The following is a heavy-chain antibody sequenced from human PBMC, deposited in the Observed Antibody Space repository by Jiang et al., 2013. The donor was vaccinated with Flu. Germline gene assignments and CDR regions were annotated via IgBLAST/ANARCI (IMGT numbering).Heavy chain of an antibody. J-gene: IGHJ4*02. V-gene: IGHV1-24*01. CDR3: ATAQRVTYTPFDY. CDR2: FDPEDGET. CDR1: GYTLTELS. Sequence: GAEVKKPGASVKVSCKVSGYTLTELSMHWVRQAPGKGLEWMGGFDPEDGETIYAQKFQGRVTMTEDTSTDTAYMELSSLRSEDTAVYYCATAQRVTYTPFDYWAREPWSPSPQ. D-gene: IGHD2-21*02.